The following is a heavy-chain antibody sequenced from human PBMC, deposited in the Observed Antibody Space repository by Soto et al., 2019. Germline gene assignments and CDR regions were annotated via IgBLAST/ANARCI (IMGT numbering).Heavy chain of an antibody. CDR1: GGPFSSYA. Sequence: GASMKVSCKASGGPFSSYAISWGRQAPGQGLEWMGGIIPIFGTANYAQKFQGRVTITADESTSTAYMELSSLRSEDTAVYYCAGVDTAMVTPEVWFDPWGQGTLVTVSS. CDR3: AGVDTAMVTPEVWFDP. V-gene: IGHV1-69*13. D-gene: IGHD5-18*01. CDR2: IIPIFGTA. J-gene: IGHJ5*02.